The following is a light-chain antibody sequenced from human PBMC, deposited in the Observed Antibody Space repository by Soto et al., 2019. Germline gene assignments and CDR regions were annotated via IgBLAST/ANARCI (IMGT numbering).Light chain of an antibody. CDR1: QNVGSRY. V-gene: IGKV3-20*01. CDR3: QQYGSSPRT. J-gene: IGKJ1*01. Sequence: EIVLTQSPGTLSLSPGERATLSCRASQNVGSRYLAWYQQKPGQAPRLLIYGTCNRATGIPDRFSGSGSGTDFSLTISSLEPGDLAVYYCQQYGSSPRTFGQGTKVEIK. CDR2: GTC.